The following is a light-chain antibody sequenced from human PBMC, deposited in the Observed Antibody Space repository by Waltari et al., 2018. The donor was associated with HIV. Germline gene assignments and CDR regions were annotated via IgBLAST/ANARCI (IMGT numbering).Light chain of an antibody. CDR1: SKDVGGFND. CDR3: SSYTSSITLV. V-gene: IGLV2-14*01. CDR2: EVT. J-gene: IGLJ2*01. Sequence: QSALTQPASLSGSPGKSLTIPCDGTSKDVGGFNDVSWYHQHPGKAPKLMICEVTNRPSGVSSRFSGSKSGNTAYLTISGLQAEDEADYYCSSYTSSITLVFGGGTKVTVL.